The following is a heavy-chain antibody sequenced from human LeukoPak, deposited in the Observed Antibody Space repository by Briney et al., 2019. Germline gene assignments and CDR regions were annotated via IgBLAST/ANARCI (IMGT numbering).Heavy chain of an antibody. V-gene: IGHV1-2*06. Sequence: ASVKVSCKTSGYTFTDYFCHWVRQAPGPGLEWMGRINLNSGVIEYAQQFQGRVTMTRDKSISTAYIELSRLTSDDTAVYYCARDLSSTANWELDYWGQGTLVTVSS. J-gene: IGHJ4*02. CDR2: INLNSGVI. CDR3: ARDLSSTANWELDY. CDR1: GYTFTDYF. D-gene: IGHD1-7*01.